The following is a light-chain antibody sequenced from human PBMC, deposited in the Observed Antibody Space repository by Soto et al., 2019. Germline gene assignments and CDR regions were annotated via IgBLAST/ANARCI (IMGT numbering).Light chain of an antibody. CDR2: WAS. J-gene: IGKJ4*01. CDR3: QQYYATPLT. Sequence: DIVMTQSPDSLAVSLGERATFNCTSSQNLLSSSNNRNYLAWYQQKPGQPPKLLIYWASTRESGVPDRFSGSGSGTDFNLTISSLQAEDVALFYCQQYYATPLTFGGGTKVEI. CDR1: QNLLSSSNNRNY. V-gene: IGKV4-1*01.